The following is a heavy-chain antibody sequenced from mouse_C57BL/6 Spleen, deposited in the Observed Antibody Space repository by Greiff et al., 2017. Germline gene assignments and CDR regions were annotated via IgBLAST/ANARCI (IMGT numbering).Heavy chain of an antibody. D-gene: IGHD2-10*01. J-gene: IGHJ2*01. Sequence: QVQLQQPGAELVMPGASVKLSCKASGYTFTSYWMHWVKQRPGQGLEWIGEIDPSDSYTNYNQKFKGKSTLTVDKSSSTAYMQLSSLTSEDSAVYYCARSGLLQYYFDYWGQGTTLTVSS. V-gene: IGHV1-69*01. CDR1: GYTFTSYW. CDR3: ARSGLLQYYFDY. CDR2: IDPSDSYT.